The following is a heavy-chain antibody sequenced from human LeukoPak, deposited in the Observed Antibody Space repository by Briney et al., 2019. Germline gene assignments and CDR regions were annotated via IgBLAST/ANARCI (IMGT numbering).Heavy chain of an antibody. CDR2: IYYSGST. CDR3: ARDRQWLPRRWFDP. V-gene: IGHV4-59*12. CDR1: GGSISSYY. J-gene: IGHJ5*02. D-gene: IGHD6-19*01. Sequence: SETLSLTCTVSGGSISSYYWSWIRQPPGKGLEWIGYIYYSGSTNYNPSLKSRISISVDTSKNQFSLKLSSVTAADTAVYYCARDRQWLPRRWFDPWGQGTLVTVSS.